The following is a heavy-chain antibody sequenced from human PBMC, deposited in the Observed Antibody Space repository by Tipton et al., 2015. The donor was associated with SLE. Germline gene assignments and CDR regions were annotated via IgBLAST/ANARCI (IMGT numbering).Heavy chain of an antibody. D-gene: IGHD2-15*01. Sequence: TLSLTCTVSDGSISNNNYYWGWIRQPPGKGLEWIGSMYYSGSTYYNPSLKSRVTISVDTSKNQFSVKLSSVTAADTAVYFCARHSRYCSSGSCYAFDIWGQGTMLTVSS. V-gene: IGHV4-39*01. J-gene: IGHJ3*02. CDR1: DGSISNNNYY. CDR2: MYYSGST. CDR3: ARHSRYCSSGSCYAFDI.